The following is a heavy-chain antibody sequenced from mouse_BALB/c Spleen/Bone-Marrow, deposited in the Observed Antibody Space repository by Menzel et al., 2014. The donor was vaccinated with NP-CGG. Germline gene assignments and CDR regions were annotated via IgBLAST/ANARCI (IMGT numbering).Heavy chain of an antibody. Sequence: EVKLVESGGGLAKPGRSLKLSCAASGFTFSSYTMSWVRQTPEKRLEWVATISSGGSYTYYPDSVKGRFTISRDNAKNTLYLQMSSLKSEDTAMYYCTRDQTGYFAYWGQRTLVTVSA. CDR3: TRDQTGYFAY. D-gene: IGHD4-1*01. V-gene: IGHV5-6-4*01. CDR2: ISSGGSYT. CDR1: GFTFSSYT. J-gene: IGHJ3*01.